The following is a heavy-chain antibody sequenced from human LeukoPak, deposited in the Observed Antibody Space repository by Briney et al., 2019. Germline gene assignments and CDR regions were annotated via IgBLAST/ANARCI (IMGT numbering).Heavy chain of an antibody. CDR2: IYDSGST. J-gene: IGHJ6*02. CDR3: ARVANWNDDYYGMDV. V-gene: IGHV4-39*07. CDR1: GGSIRSSYYY. Sequence: SETLSLTCTVSGGSIRSSYYYWGWIRQPPGKGLEWIGSIYDSGSTYYNPSLKSRVTISVDTSKNQFSLKLSSVTAADTAVYYCARVANWNDDYYGMDVWGQGTTVTVSS. D-gene: IGHD1-1*01.